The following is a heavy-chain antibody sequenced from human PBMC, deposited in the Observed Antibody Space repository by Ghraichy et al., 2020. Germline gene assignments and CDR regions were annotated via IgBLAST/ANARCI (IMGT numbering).Heavy chain of an antibody. CDR1: GASFSSADYS. Sequence: SETLSLTCTVSGASFSSADYSWSWIRQVPGMGLEWLGHIYNNGTTSFNASLKSRLTFSVDASKMQFSLSLKYVTAADTAMYFCARRYSGLRHPQFPALMLWLDAWGHGTLVTVS. D-gene: IGHD5/OR15-5a*01. CDR3: ARRYSGLRHPQFPALMLWLDA. V-gene: IGHV4-31*03. CDR2: IYNNGTT. J-gene: IGHJ5*01.